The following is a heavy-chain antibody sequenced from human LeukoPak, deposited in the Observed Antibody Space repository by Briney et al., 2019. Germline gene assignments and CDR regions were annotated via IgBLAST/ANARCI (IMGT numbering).Heavy chain of an antibody. Sequence: GGSLRLSCAASGFTFSSYSMNWVRQAPGKGLEWVSSISSSSSYIYYADSVKGRFTISRDNAKNSLYLQMNSLRAEDTAVYYCARGSGSSEDYYYYYMDVWGKGTTVTVSS. CDR1: GFTFSSYS. D-gene: IGHD6-25*01. CDR3: ARGSGSSEDYYYYYMDV. J-gene: IGHJ6*03. V-gene: IGHV3-21*01. CDR2: ISSSSSYI.